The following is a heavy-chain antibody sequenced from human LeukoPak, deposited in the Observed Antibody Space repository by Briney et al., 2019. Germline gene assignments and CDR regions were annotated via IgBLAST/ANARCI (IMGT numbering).Heavy chain of an antibody. CDR1: GGSISSSSYY. V-gene: IGHV4-39*01. CDR2: IYYSGST. Sequence: PSETLSLTCTVSGGSISSSSYYWGWIRQPPGKGLEWIGSIYYSGSTYYNPSLKSRVTISVDTSKNQFSLKLSSVTAADTAVYYCAETGYSSRGRYWGQGTLVTVSS. J-gene: IGHJ4*02. D-gene: IGHD6-13*01. CDR3: AETGYSSRGRY.